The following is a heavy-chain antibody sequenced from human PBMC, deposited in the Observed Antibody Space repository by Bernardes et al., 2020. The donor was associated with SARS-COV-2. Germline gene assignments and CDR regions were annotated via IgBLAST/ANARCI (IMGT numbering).Heavy chain of an antibody. V-gene: IGHV4-31*03. J-gene: IGHJ3*02. CDR2: IYYTGIA. D-gene: IGHD3-10*01. Sequence: SETLSLTCTVSGGSLSNHGDYWSWIRQLPGKGLEWIGYIYYTGIAYHNPSLKGRATVSLDTSKNQFFLSLSSLTAADTAVYYCARDHGLRALDIWGQGTWVTVSS. CDR3: ARDHGLRALDI. CDR1: GGSLSNHGDY.